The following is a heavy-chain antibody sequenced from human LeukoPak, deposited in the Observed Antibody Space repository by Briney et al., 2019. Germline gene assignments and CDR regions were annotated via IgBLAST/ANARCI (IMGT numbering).Heavy chain of an antibody. J-gene: IGHJ5*02. V-gene: IGHV4-4*07. CDR3: VRDPPSRQFDP. CDR1: GGSMHSYY. Sequence: SETLSLTCAVSGGSMHSYYWTWIRQPAGKGLEWIGRINPSGSTNYNPSLKSRVTMSVDTSKNQFSLNVTSVTAADTAVYYCVRDPPSRQFDPWGQGTLVTVSS. CDR2: INPSGST.